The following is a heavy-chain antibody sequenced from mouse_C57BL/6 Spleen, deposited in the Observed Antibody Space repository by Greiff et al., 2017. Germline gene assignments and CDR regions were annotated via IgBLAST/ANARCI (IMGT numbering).Heavy chain of an antibody. CDR2: IYPGDGDT. J-gene: IGHJ4*01. D-gene: IGHD3-2*02. V-gene: IGHV1-82*01. CDR1: GYAFSSSW. Sequence: QVQLQQSGPELVKPGASVKISCKASGYAFSSSWMNWVKQRPGKGLEWIGRIYPGDGDTNYNGKFKGKATLTADKSSSTAYMQLSSLTSEDSAVYFCARMETAQATGYAMDYWGQGTSVTVSS. CDR3: ARMETAQATGYAMDY.